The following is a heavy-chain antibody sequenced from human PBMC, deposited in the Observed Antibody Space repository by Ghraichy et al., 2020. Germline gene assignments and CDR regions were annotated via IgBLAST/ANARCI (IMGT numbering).Heavy chain of an antibody. CDR3: ARAPGADCSGGSCYIDY. J-gene: IGHJ4*02. CDR2: ISSSSSTI. D-gene: IGHD2-15*01. V-gene: IGHV3-48*02. Sequence: GGPLRLSCAASGFNFRSYSMNWVRQAPGKGLEWVSYISSSSSTIYYAGSVKGRFTISRDNAKNSLFLQMNSLRDEDTAVYHCARAPGADCSGGSCYIDYWGQGTLVAVSS. CDR1: GFNFRSYS.